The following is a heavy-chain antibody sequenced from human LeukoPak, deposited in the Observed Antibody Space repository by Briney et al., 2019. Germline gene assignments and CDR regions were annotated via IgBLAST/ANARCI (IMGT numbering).Heavy chain of an antibody. J-gene: IGHJ4*02. D-gene: IGHD3-10*01. CDR1: GGSITSSSHH. CDR2: IHYSGST. Sequence: SETLSLTCAVSGGSITSSSHHWGWVRQPPGKGLEWIGYIHYSGSTFYNLSLKNRFIISIDPSKNQFSLKLSSVTAADTAVYYCARGELFHDYWGQGTLVTVSS. CDR3: ARGELFHDY. V-gene: IGHV4-30-4*08.